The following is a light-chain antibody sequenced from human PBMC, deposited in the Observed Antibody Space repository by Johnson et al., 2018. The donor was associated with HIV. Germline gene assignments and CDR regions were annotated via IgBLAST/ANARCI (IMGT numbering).Light chain of an antibody. V-gene: IGLV1-51*02. CDR3: GTWDRSLSAGGV. J-gene: IGLJ1*01. CDR1: SSNIGNNY. CDR2: ENT. Sequence: QSVLTQPPSVSAAPGQKVTISCSGSSSNIGNNYVSWYQQLPGTAPKLLIYENTKRPSGIPDRFSGSKSGTSATLGITRPQTGDEGDYNCGTWDRSLSAGGVFGTGAKVTVL.